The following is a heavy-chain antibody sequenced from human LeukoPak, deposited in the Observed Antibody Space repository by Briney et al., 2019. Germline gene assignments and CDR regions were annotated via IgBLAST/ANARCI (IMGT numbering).Heavy chain of an antibody. Sequence: GGSLRLSCAASGLTVSSNYMSWVRQAPGKGLEWVSVIYSGGSTNYADSVKGRFIISRDNSKNTLYLQMNSLRVEDTAVYYCAKSMDILTGYLWSLDYWGQGTLVTVSS. V-gene: IGHV3-66*01. D-gene: IGHD3-9*01. J-gene: IGHJ4*02. CDR3: AKSMDILTGYLWSLDY. CDR2: IYSGGST. CDR1: GLTVSSNY.